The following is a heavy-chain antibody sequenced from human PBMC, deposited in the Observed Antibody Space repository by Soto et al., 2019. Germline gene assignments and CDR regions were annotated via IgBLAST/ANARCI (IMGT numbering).Heavy chain of an antibody. V-gene: IGHV3-23*01. CDR3: AKPNMIFGVVIDFYYYGMDV. Sequence: EEQLLESGGGLVQPGGSLRLSCAASGFTFSGYAMSWVRQAPGKGLEWVSGISGSGGSTYYADSVKGRFTISRDNSKNTLYLQMNSLRAEDTAVYYCAKPNMIFGVVIDFYYYGMDVWGQGTTVTVSS. D-gene: IGHD3-3*01. J-gene: IGHJ6*02. CDR1: GFTFSGYA. CDR2: ISGSGGST.